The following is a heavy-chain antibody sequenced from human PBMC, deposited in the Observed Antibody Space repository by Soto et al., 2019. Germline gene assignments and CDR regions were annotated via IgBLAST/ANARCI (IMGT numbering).Heavy chain of an antibody. D-gene: IGHD3-9*01. J-gene: IGHJ4*02. CDR3: ARDQGYGGNSVLNWFDPWGYFAILTDY. CDR2: IYYSGST. V-gene: IGHV4-30-4*01. Sequence: SETLSLTCTVSGGSISSGDYYWSWIRQPPGKGLEWIGYIYYSGSTYYNPSLKSRVTISVDTSKNQFSLKLSSVTAADTAVYYCARDQGYGGNSVLNWFDPWGYFAILTDYWGQGTLVTVSS. CDR1: GGSISSGDYY.